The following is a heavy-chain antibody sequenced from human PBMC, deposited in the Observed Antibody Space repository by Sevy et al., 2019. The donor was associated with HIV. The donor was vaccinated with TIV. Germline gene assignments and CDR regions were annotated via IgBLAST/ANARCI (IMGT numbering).Heavy chain of an antibody. CDR1: GGSISVYY. D-gene: IGHD1-26*01. CDR3: ARAWGRGELLLGLNY. Sequence: SETLSLTCAVSGGSISVYYWSWIRQPPGKGLEWIGYMSNSGNSYYNPSLKSRVTIAVDTSNNQFSLRLTSVTPADTALYFCARAWGRGELLLGLNYWGQGTLVTVSS. J-gene: IGHJ4*02. CDR2: MSNSGNS. V-gene: IGHV4-59*01.